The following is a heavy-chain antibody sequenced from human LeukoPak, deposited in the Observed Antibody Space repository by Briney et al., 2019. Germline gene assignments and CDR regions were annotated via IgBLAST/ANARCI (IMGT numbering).Heavy chain of an antibody. Sequence: GGSLRLSCAASGFTFSNSAMSWVRQAPGKGLEWVSTLSGSGITTYYADSVKGRFTISRDNSKNTLYLQMNSLRAEDTAEYYCARSAVGTSCCTAVDYWGQGTLVTVSS. CDR2: LSGSGITT. V-gene: IGHV3-23*01. D-gene: IGHD1-26*01. J-gene: IGHJ4*02. CDR1: GFTFSNSA. CDR3: ARSAVGTSCCTAVDY.